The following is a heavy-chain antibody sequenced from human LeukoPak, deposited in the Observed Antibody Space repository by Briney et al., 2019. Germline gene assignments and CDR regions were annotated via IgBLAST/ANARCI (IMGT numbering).Heavy chain of an antibody. V-gene: IGHV4-59*08. CDR3: ARQAGDYDSSGYYSGAFDI. J-gene: IGHJ3*02. CDR1: GGSISSYY. Sequence: KASETLSLTCTVSGGSISSYYWSWIRQPPGKGLEWIGYIYYIGSTNYNASLKSRVTLSVDTSKNQFSLKLSSVTAADTAVYYCARQAGDYDSSGYYSGAFDIWGQGTTASVSS. D-gene: IGHD3-22*01. CDR2: IYYIGST.